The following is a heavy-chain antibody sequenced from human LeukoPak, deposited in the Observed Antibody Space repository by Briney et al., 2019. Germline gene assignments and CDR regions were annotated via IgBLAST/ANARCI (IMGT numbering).Heavy chain of an antibody. V-gene: IGHV4-30-2*01. CDR2: IYHSGST. CDR3: VRASVDSGGAFDI. D-gene: IGHD3-22*01. J-gene: IGHJ3*02. Sequence: PSETLSLTCAVSGGSISSGGYSWSWIRQPPGKGLEWIGYIYHSGSTYYNPSLKSRVTISVDRSKNQFSLKLSSVTAADTAVYYCVRASVDSGGAFDIWGQGTMVTVSS. CDR1: GGSISSGGYS.